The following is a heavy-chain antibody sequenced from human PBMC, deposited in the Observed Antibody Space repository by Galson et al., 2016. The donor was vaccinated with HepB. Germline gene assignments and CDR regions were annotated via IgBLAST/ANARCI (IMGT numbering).Heavy chain of an antibody. Sequence: SVKVSCKASGYTFSSSAMHWARQAPGQRLEWMGWINAGNGHTKYSQKFQGRVTITRDTSANTAYIELSSLRSEDTAVYYCGRAYSYGPEYFHHWGQGTLVTVSS. CDR1: GYTFSSSA. J-gene: IGHJ1*01. V-gene: IGHV1-3*01. D-gene: IGHD5-18*01. CDR2: INAGNGHT. CDR3: GRAYSYGPEYFHH.